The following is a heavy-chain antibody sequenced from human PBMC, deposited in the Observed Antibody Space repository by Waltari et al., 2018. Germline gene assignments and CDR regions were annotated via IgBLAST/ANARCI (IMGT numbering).Heavy chain of an antibody. Sequence: EVQLVESGGGLVKPGGYLRLSWGAAGFSFRSYSMNWVRQAPGKGLEWVSSISSSTTYIHYADSVKGRFTISRDNAKNSLYLQMNSLRVEDTAVYYCVSGGWGFYFDYWGQGTVVTVSS. CDR2: ISSSTTYI. D-gene: IGHD7-27*01. CDR1: GFSFRSYS. CDR3: VSGGWGFYFDY. J-gene: IGHJ4*02. V-gene: IGHV3-21*01.